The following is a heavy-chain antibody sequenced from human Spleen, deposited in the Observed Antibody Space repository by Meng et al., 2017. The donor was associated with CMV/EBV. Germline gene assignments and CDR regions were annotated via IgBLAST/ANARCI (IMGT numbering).Heavy chain of an antibody. CDR2: ICHSGTT. CDR3: ARAQYHYDSTAYFEY. J-gene: IGHJ4*02. CDR1: SINSGGYY. Sequence: SINSGGYYWGWIRPHPGKGLEWIGYICHSGTTSYNPSLKSRVTISVDTSEKQFSLKLTSVTAADTAVYYCARAQYHYDSTAYFEYWGQRTLVTVSS. V-gene: IGHV4-31*02. D-gene: IGHD3-22*01.